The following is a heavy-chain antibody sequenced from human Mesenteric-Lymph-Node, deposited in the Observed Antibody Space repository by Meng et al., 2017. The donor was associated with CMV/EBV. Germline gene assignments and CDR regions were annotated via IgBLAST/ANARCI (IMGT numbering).Heavy chain of an antibody. CDR3: ARRLIAVAGTHWFDP. CDR1: ASISSSSYY. CDR2: IYYSGST. J-gene: IGHJ5*02. V-gene: IGHV4-39*01. D-gene: IGHD6-19*01. Sequence: ASISSSSYYWGWIRQPPGKGLEWIGSIYYSGSTYYNTSLKSRVTISVDTSKNQFSLKLSSVTAADTAVYYCARRLIAVAGTHWFDPWGQGTLVTVSS.